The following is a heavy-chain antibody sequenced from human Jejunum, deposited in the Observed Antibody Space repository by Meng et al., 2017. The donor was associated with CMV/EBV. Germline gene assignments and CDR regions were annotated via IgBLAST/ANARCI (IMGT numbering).Heavy chain of an antibody. J-gene: IGHJ6*02. V-gene: IGHV3-30*02. Sequence: HWVRQTTGKGLEWVAFKRYDGTKTYYGDSVKGRFTISRDDSRKTLYLQMDSLRAEDTAVYFCARERLDIQIIPPTTRHYYYYGMDVWGQGTTVTVSS. D-gene: IGHD3-9*01. CDR3: ARERLDIQIIPPTTRHYYYYGMDV. CDR2: KRYDGTKT.